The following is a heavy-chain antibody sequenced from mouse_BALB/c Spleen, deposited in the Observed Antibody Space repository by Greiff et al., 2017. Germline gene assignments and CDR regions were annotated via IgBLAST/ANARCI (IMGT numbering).Heavy chain of an antibody. Sequence: VKLQESGPGLVAPSQSLSITCTVSGFSLTSYGVHWVRQPPGKGLEWLGVIWAGGSTNYNSALMSRLSISKDNSKSQVFLKMNSLQTDDTAMYYCARGFITTALDAMDDWGQGTSVTVSS. J-gene: IGHJ4*01. CDR3: ARGFITTALDAMDD. CDR2: IWAGGST. D-gene: IGHD1-2*01. V-gene: IGHV2-9*02. CDR1: GFSLTSYG.